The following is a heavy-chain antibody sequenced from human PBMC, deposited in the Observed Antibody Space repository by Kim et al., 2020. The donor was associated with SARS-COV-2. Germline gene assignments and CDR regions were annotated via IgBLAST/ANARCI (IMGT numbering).Heavy chain of an antibody. J-gene: IGHJ4*02. V-gene: IGHV1-69*01. Sequence: VKVSCKASGGTFSSYAISWVRQAPGQGLEWMGGIIPIFGTANYAQKFQGRVTITADESTSTAYMELSSLRSEDTAVYYCARETAGGGYEFDYWGQGTLVTVSS. CDR1: GGTFSSYA. D-gene: IGHD5-12*01. CDR2: IIPIFGTA. CDR3: ARETAGGGYEFDY.